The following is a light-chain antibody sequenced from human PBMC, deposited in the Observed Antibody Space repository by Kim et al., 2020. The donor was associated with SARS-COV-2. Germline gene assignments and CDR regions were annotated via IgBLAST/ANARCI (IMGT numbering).Light chain of an antibody. CDR1: TMGSKN. J-gene: IGLJ2*01. Sequence: VALGQTARITCGGNTMGSKNVHWYQQKPGQAPVLVIYRDSNRPSGIPERFSGSNSGNTATLTISRAQAGDEADYYCQVWDSSTGGVFGGGTQLTVL. CDR3: QVWDSSTGGV. V-gene: IGLV3-9*01. CDR2: RDS.